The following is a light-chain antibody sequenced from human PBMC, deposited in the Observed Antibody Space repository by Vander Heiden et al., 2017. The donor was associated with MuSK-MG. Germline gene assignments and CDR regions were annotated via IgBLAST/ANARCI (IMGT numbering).Light chain of an antibody. CDR3: QQRRNWPRT. J-gene: IGKJ1*01. V-gene: IGKV3-11*01. CDR1: QSVSNS. CDR2: DAS. Sequence: EIVLTQSPATLSLSPGERATLSCRASQSVSNSLAWYQQKPGQAPRLLIYDASNRATAIPARFSGSGSGTDFTLTISGLEPEDFAVYYCQQRRNWPRTFGQGTMVEIK.